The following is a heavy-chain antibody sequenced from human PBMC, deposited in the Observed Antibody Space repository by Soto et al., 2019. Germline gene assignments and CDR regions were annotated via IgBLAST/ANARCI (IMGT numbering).Heavy chain of an antibody. CDR2: INAGNGNT. CDR3: ESSTGPMNFSSIRSLARKTYYYYYGMDV. V-gene: IGHV1-3*01. CDR1: GYTFTSYA. D-gene: IGHD2-2*01. Sequence: GASVKVSCKASGYTFTSYAMHWVRQAPGQRLEWMGWINAGNGNTKYSQKFQGRVTITRDTSASTAYMELSSLRSEDTAVNYSESSTGPMNFSSIRSLARKTYYYYYGMDVWGQGTTVTVSS. J-gene: IGHJ6*02.